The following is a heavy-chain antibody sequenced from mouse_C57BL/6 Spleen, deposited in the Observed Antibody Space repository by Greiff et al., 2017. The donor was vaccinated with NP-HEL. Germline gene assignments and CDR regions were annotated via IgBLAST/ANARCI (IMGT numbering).Heavy chain of an antibody. CDR2: INPYNGGT. CDR1: GYTFTDYY. D-gene: IGHD2-2*01. V-gene: IGHV1-19*01. Sequence: EVQLQQSGPVLVKPGASVQMSCKASGYTFTDYYMNWVKQSHGKRLEWIGVINPYNGGTSYNQKFKGKATLTVDKSSRTAYMELNSLTSEDSAVYYCARSGVTTVDYWGQGTTLTVSS. J-gene: IGHJ2*01. CDR3: ARSGVTTVDY.